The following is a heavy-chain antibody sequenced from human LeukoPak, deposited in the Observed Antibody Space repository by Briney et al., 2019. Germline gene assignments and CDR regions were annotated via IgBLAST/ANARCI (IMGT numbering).Heavy chain of an antibody. CDR3: AKGRGEHFDY. V-gene: IGHV3-9*01. J-gene: IGHJ4*02. CDR1: GFTFDDYA. D-gene: IGHD4-17*01. CDR2: ISWNSGSI. Sequence: PGGSLRPSCAASGFTFDDYAMHWVRQAPGKGLEWVSGISWNSGSIGYADSVKGRFTISRDNAKNSLYLQMNSLRAEDTAVYYCAKGRGEHFDYWGQGTLVTVSS.